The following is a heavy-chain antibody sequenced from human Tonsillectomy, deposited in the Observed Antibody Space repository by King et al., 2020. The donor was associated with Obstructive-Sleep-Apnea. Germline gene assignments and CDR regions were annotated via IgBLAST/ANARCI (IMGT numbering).Heavy chain of an antibody. Sequence: LQLQESGPGLVKPSETLSLTCTVSGGSISSSSYYWGWIRQPPGKGLEWIVSIYHSGSTFYNPSLKSPVTISVDTSKNQFSLKLNSVTAADTAVYYCARDEQLIPYWYFDLWGRGTLVTVAS. CDR3: ARDEQLIPYWYFDL. CDR1: GGSISSSSYY. D-gene: IGHD6-13*01. J-gene: IGHJ2*01. V-gene: IGHV4-39*07. CDR2: IYHSGST.